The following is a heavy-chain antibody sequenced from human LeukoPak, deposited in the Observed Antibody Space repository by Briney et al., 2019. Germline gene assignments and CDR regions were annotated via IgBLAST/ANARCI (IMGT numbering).Heavy chain of an antibody. J-gene: IGHJ4*02. D-gene: IGHD2-15*01. Sequence: GGSLRLSCAASGFTFSNYWMHWVRQAPGKGLVGVSRINSDGRGTNYADSVNGRFTISRDNAKNMLYLQMNSLRAEDTAVYYCARGNTDSGGLLFEYWGQGILVTVSS. V-gene: IGHV3-74*01. CDR1: GFTFSNYW. CDR2: INSDGRGT. CDR3: ARGNTDSGGLLFEY.